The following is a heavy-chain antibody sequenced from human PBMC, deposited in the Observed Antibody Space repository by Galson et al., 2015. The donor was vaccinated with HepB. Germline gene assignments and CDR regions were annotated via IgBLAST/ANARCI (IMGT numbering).Heavy chain of an antibody. CDR3: ATSVVPNRFDAFDL. CDR1: GFTFTNAW. J-gene: IGHJ3*01. CDR2: VKSKANGGTP. V-gene: IGHV3-15*07. D-gene: IGHD2-2*01. Sequence: SLRLSCAASGFTFTNAWMNWVRQAPGKGLEWVGRVKSKANGGTPDYAGPVKGRFTISRDDSTTTVYLEMSGLKTEDTAVYYCATSVVPNRFDAFDLWGQGT.